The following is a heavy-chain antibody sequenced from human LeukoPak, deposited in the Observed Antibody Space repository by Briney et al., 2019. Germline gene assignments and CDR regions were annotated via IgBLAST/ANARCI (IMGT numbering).Heavy chain of an antibody. CDR2: ISAYNGNT. CDR3: ARDLLSGYYDSSGYSDY. CDR1: GYTFTSYG. Sequence: ASVKVSCKASGYTFTSYGISWVRQAPGQGLEWMGWISAYNGNTNYAQKLQGRVTMTTDTPTSTAYMELRSLRSDDTAVYYCARDLLSGYYDSSGYSDYWGQGTLVTVSS. D-gene: IGHD3-22*01. J-gene: IGHJ4*02. V-gene: IGHV1-18*01.